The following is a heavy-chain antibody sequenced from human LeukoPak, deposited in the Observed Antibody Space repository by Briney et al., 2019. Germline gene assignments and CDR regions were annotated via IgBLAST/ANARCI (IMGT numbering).Heavy chain of an antibody. CDR3: ARGYCSGGSCYGGDY. Sequence: GGSLRLSCAASGFTFSNYEMNWVRQAPGKGLEWVSYVSSSGTTIYYAERRFTISRDNAKNSLYLLMNSLRAEDTAIYYCARGYCSGGSCYGGDYWGQGTLVTVSS. CDR1: GFTFSNYE. V-gene: IGHV3-48*03. CDR2: VSSSGTTI. J-gene: IGHJ4*02. D-gene: IGHD2-15*01.